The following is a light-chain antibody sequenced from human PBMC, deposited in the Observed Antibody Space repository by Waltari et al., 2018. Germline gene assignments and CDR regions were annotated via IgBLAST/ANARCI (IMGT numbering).Light chain of an antibody. J-gene: IGLJ3*02. CDR1: NSDVGGYNY. CDR3: ASYTSSYTWV. CDR2: GVS. Sequence: QSALTQPASVSGSPGQSITISCTGTNSDVGGYNYVSWFQQHPGTAPRLSIFGVSDRPSGVSNRFSGSKSGNTASLTISGLQGEDEAHYYCASYTSSYTWVFGGGTKLTVL. V-gene: IGLV2-14*03.